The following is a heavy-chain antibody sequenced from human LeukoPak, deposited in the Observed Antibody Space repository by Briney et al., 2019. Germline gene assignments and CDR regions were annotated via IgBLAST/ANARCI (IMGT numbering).Heavy chain of an antibody. D-gene: IGHD6-19*01. J-gene: IGHJ4*02. CDR2: ISTSGSTI. V-gene: IGHV3-48*03. Sequence: PGGSLRLSCAASGVTFSSYEMNWVRQAPGKGLEWVSYISTSGSTIYYADSVNGRFTISRDNAKNSLYLQMNSLRAEDTAVYYCARDQGSGWLFDYWGQGTLVTVSS. CDR1: GVTFSSYE. CDR3: ARDQGSGWLFDY.